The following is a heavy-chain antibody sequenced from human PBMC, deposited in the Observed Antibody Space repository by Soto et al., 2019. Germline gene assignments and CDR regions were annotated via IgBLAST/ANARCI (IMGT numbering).Heavy chain of an antibody. V-gene: IGHV4-59*01. Sequence: TSETLSLTCSVSGGSISSYYWSWIRQPPGKGLEWIGYIFYSGRSGSTNYNPSLKSRVILSVDTSKNQFSLRMSSVTAADTAVYYCARTALGWFDPWGQGTLVTVSS. CDR1: GGSISSYY. CDR3: ARTALGWFDP. CDR2: IFYSGRSGST. J-gene: IGHJ5*02. D-gene: IGHD2-21*02.